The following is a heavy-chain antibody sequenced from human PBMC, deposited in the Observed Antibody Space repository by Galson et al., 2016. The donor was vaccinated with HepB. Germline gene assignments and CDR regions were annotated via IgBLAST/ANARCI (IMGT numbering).Heavy chain of an antibody. CDR3: ARDGYYDSSGYYYDDYYYGMDV. D-gene: IGHD3-22*01. V-gene: IGHV3-21*01. J-gene: IGHJ6*02. CDR1: GFTFSSYS. CDR2: ISSSSSYI. Sequence: SLRLSCAASGFTFSSYSMNWVRQAPGKGLDWVSSISSSSSYIYYADSVKGRFTISRDNAKNSLYLQMNSLRAEDTAVYYCARDGYYDSSGYYYDDYYYGMDVWGQGTTVTVSS.